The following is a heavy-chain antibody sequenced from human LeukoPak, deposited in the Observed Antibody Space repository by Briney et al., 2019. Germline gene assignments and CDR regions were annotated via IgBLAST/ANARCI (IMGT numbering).Heavy chain of an antibody. D-gene: IGHD6-13*01. CDR3: ARVRGGGPVGQQLGKDAFDI. J-gene: IGHJ3*02. CDR2: INQDGSEK. CDR1: GFTYRSYW. Sequence: GGCLSLSCAASGFTYRSYWMSWVRQPPGRGLEWVANINQDGSEKYYVDSVKGRFTISRDNAKNSLYLQMNSLRAEDTAVYYCARVRGGGPVGQQLGKDAFDIWGQGTMVTVSS. V-gene: IGHV3-7*01.